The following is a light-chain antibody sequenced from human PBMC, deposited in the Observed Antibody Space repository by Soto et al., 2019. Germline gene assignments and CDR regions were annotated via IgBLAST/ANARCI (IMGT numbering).Light chain of an antibody. J-gene: IGKJ5*01. CDR3: HQRYNWPRVT. Sequence: EIVLTQSLGTLSLSPWERATLSCGASQSVTSNYLAWYQQKPGQAPRLLISDASTRATGIPARFSGSGSGTEFTLTISSLQSEDFAVYFCHQRYNWPRVTFGQGTRLEIK. CDR1: QSVTSNY. CDR2: DAS. V-gene: IGKV3D-20*02.